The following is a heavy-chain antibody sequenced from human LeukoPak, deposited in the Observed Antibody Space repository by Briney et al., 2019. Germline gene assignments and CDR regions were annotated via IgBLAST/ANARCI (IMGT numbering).Heavy chain of an antibody. V-gene: IGHV3-66*01. CDR2: IYSGGST. J-gene: IGHJ4*02. D-gene: IGHD3-22*01. Sequence: QSGGSLRLSCAASGLTVSRNYMSWIRQAPGKGLEWVSVIYSGGSTYYADSVKGRFAISRDNSKNTLYLQMSSLRTEDTAVYYCAANSDSSGYYAPWDWGQGTLVTVSS. CDR1: GLTVSRNY. CDR3: AANSDSSGYYAPWD.